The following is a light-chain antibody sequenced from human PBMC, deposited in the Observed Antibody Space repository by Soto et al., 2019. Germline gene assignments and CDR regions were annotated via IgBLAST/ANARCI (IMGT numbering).Light chain of an antibody. J-gene: IGKJ1*01. Sequence: AIQMTQSPSSLSAAVGDIVTITCRASQGIRNDLGWYQQKPGKAPKLLIFGATMLQIGVPSRFSGSASGTDFTLTISSLQPEDFATYHCQQTYSTPWTFGQGTKVDIK. V-gene: IGKV1-6*01. CDR3: QQTYSTPWT. CDR1: QGIRND. CDR2: GAT.